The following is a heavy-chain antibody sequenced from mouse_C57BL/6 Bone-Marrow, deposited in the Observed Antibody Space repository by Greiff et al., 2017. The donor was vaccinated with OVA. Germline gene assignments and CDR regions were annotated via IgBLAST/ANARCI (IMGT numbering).Heavy chain of an antibody. V-gene: IGHV5-16*01. J-gene: IGHJ1*03. CDR2: ISYDGSST. CDR3: ARVTYDYNWYFDV. Sequence: EVKLMESEGGLVQPGSSMSLSCTASGFTFSDYYMAWVRQVPETGLEWVANISYDGSSTYYLDFLSRRFIISRDNAKNILYLQMGSLKSEDTATYYCARVTYDYNWYFDVWGTGTTGTVSS. CDR1: GFTFSDYY. D-gene: IGHD2-4*01.